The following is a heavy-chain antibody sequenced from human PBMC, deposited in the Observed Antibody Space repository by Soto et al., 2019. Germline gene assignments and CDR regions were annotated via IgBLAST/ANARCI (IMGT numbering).Heavy chain of an antibody. D-gene: IGHD3-10*01. CDR2: IYYSGST. Sequence: PSETLSLTCTVSGGSISSGGYYWSWIRQHPGKGLEWIGYIYYSGSTYYNPSLKSRVTISVDTSKNQFSLNLSSVTAADTAVYYCAREGGSGSLEYYFDYWGQGTLVTVSS. V-gene: IGHV4-31*03. J-gene: IGHJ4*02. CDR3: AREGGSGSLEYYFDY. CDR1: GGSISSGGYY.